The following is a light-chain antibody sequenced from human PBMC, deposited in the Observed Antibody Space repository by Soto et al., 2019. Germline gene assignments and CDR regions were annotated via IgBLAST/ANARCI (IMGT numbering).Light chain of an antibody. V-gene: IGKV3-20*01. J-gene: IGKJ1*01. CDR2: GAS. CDR1: QGVXSSY. Sequence: EIGLTQSAGTLSFSPGERATLSCRASQGVXSSYLAWYQQKPGQAPCLPIYGASIKATGIPDRFSGSGSGTDFTITISRLEPEDVAVYYCQQYGSSRTFGQGTKVDIK. CDR3: QQYGSSRT.